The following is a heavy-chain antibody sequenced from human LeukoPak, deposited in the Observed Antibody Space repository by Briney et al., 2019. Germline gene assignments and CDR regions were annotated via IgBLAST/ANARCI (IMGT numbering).Heavy chain of an antibody. D-gene: IGHD3-3*01. J-gene: IGHJ6*02. Sequence: SETLSLTCTVSGGSISSYYWSWIRQPPGKGLEWIGYIYYSGSTNYNPSLKSRVAISVDTSKNQFSLKLSSVTAADTAVYYCARQRFLEWLPNPYYYGMDVWGQGTTVTVSS. CDR3: ARQRFLEWLPNPYYYGMDV. CDR1: GGSISSYY. CDR2: IYYSGST. V-gene: IGHV4-59*08.